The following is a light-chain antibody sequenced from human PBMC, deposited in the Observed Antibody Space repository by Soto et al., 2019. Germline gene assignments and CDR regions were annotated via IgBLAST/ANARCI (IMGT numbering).Light chain of an antibody. J-gene: IGLJ2*01. CDR2: LNSDGSH. CDR1: SGHISYA. V-gene: IGLV4-69*01. Sequence: QPVLTQSPSASASLGASVKLTCTLSSGHISYAIAWHQQQPEKGPRDLMKLNSDGSHNKGDGIPDRFSGSSSGAERYLTISSLQSEDEADYYCQTWGTGIRVFGGGTKLTVL. CDR3: QTWGTGIRV.